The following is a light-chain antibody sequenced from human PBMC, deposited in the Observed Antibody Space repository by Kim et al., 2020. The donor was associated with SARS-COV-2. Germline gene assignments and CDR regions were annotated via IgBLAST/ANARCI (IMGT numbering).Light chain of an antibody. J-gene: IGLJ2*01. Sequence: GQSITISCTGTSSDVGDYNYVSLYQHHPGKAPNVMIYDVSNRPSGLSSRFSGSKSGNMASLTITGLQAEDEADYYCSAYTSISTVIFGGGTQLTVL. CDR1: SSDVGDYNY. CDR2: DVS. V-gene: IGLV2-14*03. CDR3: SAYTSISTVI.